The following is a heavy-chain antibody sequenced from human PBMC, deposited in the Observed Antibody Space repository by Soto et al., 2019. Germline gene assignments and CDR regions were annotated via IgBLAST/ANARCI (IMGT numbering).Heavy chain of an antibody. CDR1: GGSIRSYY. CDR3: ARYGEVTPRRYGMDV. V-gene: IGHV4-34*10. D-gene: IGHD3-16*01. CDR2: INHSGST. Sequence: SETLSLTCTVSGGSIRSYYWTWIRQPPGKGLEWIGEINHSGSTNYSPSLKSRVTMSIDTSRNQFSLMLSSVTAADTAMYYCARYGEVTPRRYGMDVWGQGTTVTVS. J-gene: IGHJ6*02.